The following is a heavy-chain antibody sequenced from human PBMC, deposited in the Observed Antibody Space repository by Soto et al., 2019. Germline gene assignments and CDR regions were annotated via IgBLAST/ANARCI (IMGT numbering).Heavy chain of an antibody. J-gene: IGHJ4*02. Sequence: EVQLLESGGGLVQPGGSLRLSCAASGFTFSNYAVTWVRQAPGKGLEWVSTICGSGGSTYYADSVKGRFTISRDNSKNTLYLQMNSLRDEDTAVYYCAKDQGSSWYEIDYWGQGTLVTVSS. CDR3: AKDQGSSWYEIDY. V-gene: IGHV3-23*01. D-gene: IGHD6-13*01. CDR1: GFTFSNYA. CDR2: ICGSGGST.